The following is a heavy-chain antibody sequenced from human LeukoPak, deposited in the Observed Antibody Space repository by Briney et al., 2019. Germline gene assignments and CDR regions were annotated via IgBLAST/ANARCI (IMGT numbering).Heavy chain of an antibody. V-gene: IGHV4-59*01. CDR2: IYYSGST. Sequence: KTSETLSLTCAVYGGSFSGYYWSWIRQPPGKGLEWIGYIYYSGSTNYNPSLKSRVTISVDTSKNQFSLKLSSVTAADTAVYYCARSKTNVLLWFGELYFDYWGQGTLVTVSS. J-gene: IGHJ4*02. CDR1: GGSFSGYY. CDR3: ARSKTNVLLWFGELYFDY. D-gene: IGHD3-10*01.